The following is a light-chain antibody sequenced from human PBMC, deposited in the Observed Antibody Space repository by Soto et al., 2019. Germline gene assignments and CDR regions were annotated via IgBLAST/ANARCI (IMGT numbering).Light chain of an antibody. CDR1: RTDGDGHDY. CDR3: TSYTASSPFYV. V-gene: IGLV2-14*03. Sequence: QSALTQRACVSGSPGQSIAISCIGVRTDGDGHDYVSWYQQHPGQAPQLIIYDVYNRPSGVSDRFSGSKSGNTASLVISGLQAEDEADYFCTSYTASSPFYVFGAGTKLTVL. J-gene: IGLJ1*01. CDR2: DVY.